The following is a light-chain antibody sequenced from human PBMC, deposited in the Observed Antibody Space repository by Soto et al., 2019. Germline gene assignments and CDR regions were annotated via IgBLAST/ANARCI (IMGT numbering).Light chain of an antibody. CDR2: SNN. CDR1: SSNIGNNT. V-gene: IGLV1-44*01. J-gene: IGLJ7*01. Sequence: QSVLTQPPSASGTAGQRVTISCSGSSSNIGNNTVNWYQQLPGTAPKLLIYSNNQRPSGVPDRFSGSKSGTSASLAISGLQSEDEADYYCAAWDDSLNGPLFGGGTQLTVL. CDR3: AAWDDSLNGPL.